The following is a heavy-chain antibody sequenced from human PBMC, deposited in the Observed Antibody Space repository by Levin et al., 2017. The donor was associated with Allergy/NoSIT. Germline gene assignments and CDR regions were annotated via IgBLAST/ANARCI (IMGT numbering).Heavy chain of an antibody. CDR2: ITYDGSNK. Sequence: AGGSLRLSCVASGFTFSNYGMHWVRQAPGKGLEWVAVITYDGSNKLYADSVKGRFTISRDDSKNTLYLQMNSLRAEDTAVYYCASRGFQASTDYFDYWGQGSLVTVSS. V-gene: IGHV3-30*03. CDR3: ASRGFQASTDYFDY. J-gene: IGHJ4*02. D-gene: IGHD6-25*01. CDR1: GFTFSNYG.